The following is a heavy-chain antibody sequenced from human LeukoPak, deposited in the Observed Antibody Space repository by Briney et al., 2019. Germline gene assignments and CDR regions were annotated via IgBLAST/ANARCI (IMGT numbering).Heavy chain of an antibody. J-gene: IGHJ6*02. CDR2: MNPNSGNT. V-gene: IGHV1-8*01. CDR3: ARGGSSGWYAPIYYHYGMDV. D-gene: IGHD6-19*01. CDR1: GYTFTSYD. Sequence: ASVTVSCKASGYTFTSYDINWVRQATGQGLEWMGWMNPNSGNTGYAQKFQGRVTMTRNTSISTAYMELSSLRSEDTAVYYCARGGSSGWYAPIYYHYGMDVWGQGTTVTVSS.